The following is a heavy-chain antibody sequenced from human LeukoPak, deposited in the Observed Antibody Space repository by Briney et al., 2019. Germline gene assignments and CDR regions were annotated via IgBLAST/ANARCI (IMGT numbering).Heavy chain of an antibody. CDR1: GGSFSGYY. CDR2: INHSGST. J-gene: IGHJ4*02. D-gene: IGHD2-2*03. CDR3: ARNGYRARYDY. Sequence: PSETLSLTCAVYGGSFSGYYWSWIRQPPGKGLEWIGEINHSGSTNYNPSLKSRVTISVDTSKNQFSLKLSSVTAADTAVYYCARNGYRARYDYWGQGTLATVSS. V-gene: IGHV4-34*01.